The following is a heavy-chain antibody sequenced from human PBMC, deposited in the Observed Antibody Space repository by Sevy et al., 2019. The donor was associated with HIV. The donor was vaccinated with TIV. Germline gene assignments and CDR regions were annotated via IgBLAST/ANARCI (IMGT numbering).Heavy chain of an antibody. Sequence: ASVKGSCKVSGYTLTDLAMHWVRQAPGKGLEWMGGFDPEDDETIYAQRFQGRVTMTEDTSTDTAYMELTSLRSEDTAVYYCATDLWFYYGDFRGFWGQGTLVTVSS. CDR3: ATDLWFYYGDFRGF. CDR1: GYTLTDLA. J-gene: IGHJ4*02. CDR2: FDPEDDET. V-gene: IGHV1-24*01. D-gene: IGHD4-17*01.